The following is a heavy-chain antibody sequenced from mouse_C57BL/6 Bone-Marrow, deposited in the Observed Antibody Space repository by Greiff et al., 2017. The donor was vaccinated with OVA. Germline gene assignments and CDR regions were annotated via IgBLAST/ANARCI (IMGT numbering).Heavy chain of an antibody. CDR3: ARDRGYYRAMDY. D-gene: IGHD2-3*01. V-gene: IGHV3-6*01. CDR1: GYSITSGYY. CDR2: ISYDGSN. Sequence: EVKLVESGPGLVKPSQSLSLTCSVTGYSITSGYYWNWIRQFPGNKLEWMGYISYDGSNNYNPSLKNRISITRDTSKNQFFLKLNSVTTEDTATYYCARDRGYYRAMDYWGQGTSVTVSS. J-gene: IGHJ4*01.